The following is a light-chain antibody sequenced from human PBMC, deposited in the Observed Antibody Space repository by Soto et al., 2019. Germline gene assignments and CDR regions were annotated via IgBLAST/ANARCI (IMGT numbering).Light chain of an antibody. CDR2: KDS. CDR1: VLAKKY. Sequence: SYELTQPSSVSVSPGQTARITCSGDVLAKKYARWFQQKPGQAPVLVIYKDSERPSGIPERFSGSSSGTTVTLTISGAQVEDDAYYYCYSAAENEGVFGGGTKLTVL. CDR3: YSAAENEGV. J-gene: IGLJ2*01. V-gene: IGLV3-27*01.